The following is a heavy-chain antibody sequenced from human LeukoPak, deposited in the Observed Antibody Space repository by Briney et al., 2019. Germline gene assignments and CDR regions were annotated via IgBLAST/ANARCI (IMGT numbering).Heavy chain of an antibody. CDR3: ARPPNGLYDAFDI. J-gene: IGHJ3*02. Sequence: KPGESLKISCKGSGYSFTSYWIGWLRQMPGKGLDWMGIIYPGDSDTRYSPSFQGQVTISADKSISTAYLQWSSLKASDTAMYYCARPPNGLYDAFDIWGQGTMVTVSS. V-gene: IGHV5-51*03. D-gene: IGHD2-8*01. CDR2: IYPGDSDT. CDR1: GYSFTSYW.